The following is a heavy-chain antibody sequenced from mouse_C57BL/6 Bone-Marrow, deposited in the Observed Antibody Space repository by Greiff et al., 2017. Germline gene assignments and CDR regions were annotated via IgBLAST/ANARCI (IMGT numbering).Heavy chain of an antibody. J-gene: IGHJ4*01. CDR1: GYSFTGYF. D-gene: IGHD2-4*01. Sequence: VQLKQSGPELVKPGDSVKISCKASGYSFTGYFMNWVMQSHGKSLEWIGRINPYNGDTFYNQKFKGKATLTVDKSSSTAHMELRSLTSEDSAVYYCARCPDYDYAMDYWGQGTSVTVSS. V-gene: IGHV1-20*01. CDR3: ARCPDYDYAMDY. CDR2: INPYNGDT.